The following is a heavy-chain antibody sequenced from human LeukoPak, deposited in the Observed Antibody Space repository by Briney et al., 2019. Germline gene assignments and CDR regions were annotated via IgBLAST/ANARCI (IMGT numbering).Heavy chain of an antibody. D-gene: IGHD6-6*01. V-gene: IGHV1-69*02. Sequence: SVKVSCKASGGTFSSYTISWVRQAPGQGLEWMGRIIPILGIANYAQKFQGRVTITGDKSTSTAYMELSSLRSEHTAVYYCARSSPDSESIATPYYFDYWGQGTLVTVSS. CDR2: IIPILGIA. CDR3: ARSSPDSESIATPYYFDY. CDR1: GGTFSSYT. J-gene: IGHJ4*02.